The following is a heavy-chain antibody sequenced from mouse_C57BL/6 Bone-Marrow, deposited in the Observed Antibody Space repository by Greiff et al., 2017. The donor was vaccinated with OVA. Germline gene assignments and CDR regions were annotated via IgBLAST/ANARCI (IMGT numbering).Heavy chain of an antibody. D-gene: IGHD4-1*01. CDR3: ARKDWAYYYAMDY. CDR1: GYTFTSYT. J-gene: IGHJ4*01. V-gene: IGHV1-4*01. Sequence: QVQLKESGAELARPGASVKMSCKASGYTFTSYTMHWVKQRPGQGLEWIGYINPSSGYTQYNQKFKDKATLTADKSSSTAYMQLSSLTSEDSAVYYCARKDWAYYYAMDYWGQGTSVTVSS. CDR2: INPSSGYT.